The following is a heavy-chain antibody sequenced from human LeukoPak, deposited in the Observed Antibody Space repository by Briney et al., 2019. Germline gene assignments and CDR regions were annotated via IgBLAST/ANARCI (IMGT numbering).Heavy chain of an antibody. CDR1: GFTFSNYA. CDR2: INAIGGST. V-gene: IGHV3-23*01. CDR3: AKAAMPGPLNWFDP. J-gene: IGHJ5*02. Sequence: GGSLRLSCAASGFTFSNYAMTWVRQAPGKGLEWVSGINAIGGSTYYADPVKGRFTISKDNSKNTLYLQMNSLGAEDTAVYYCAKAAMPGPLNWFDPWGQGTLVTVSS. D-gene: IGHD2-2*01.